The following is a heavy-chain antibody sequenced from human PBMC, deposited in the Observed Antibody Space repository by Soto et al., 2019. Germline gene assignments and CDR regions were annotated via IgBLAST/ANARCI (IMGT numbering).Heavy chain of an antibody. CDR1: GGTFSSYA. V-gene: IGHV1-69*01. J-gene: IGHJ6*02. D-gene: IGHD2-2*02. Sequence: QVQLVQSGAEVKKPGSSVKVSCKASGGTFSSYAISWVRQAPGQGLEWMGGIIPIFGTANYAQKFQGRVTITADESTRTAYMELSSLRAEDTAVYYCARAGCSSTSCYTYYYYGMDVWGQGTTVTVSS. CDR3: ARAGCSSTSCYTYYYYGMDV. CDR2: IIPIFGTA.